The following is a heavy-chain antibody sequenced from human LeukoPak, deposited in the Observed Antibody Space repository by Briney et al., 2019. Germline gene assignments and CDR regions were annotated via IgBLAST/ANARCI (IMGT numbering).Heavy chain of an antibody. CDR2: INSDGSRT. V-gene: IGHV3-74*01. CDR3: ARGSWSAADTNIDY. CDR1: GFTLSTYW. D-gene: IGHD6-13*01. J-gene: IGHJ4*02. Sequence: GGSLRLSCAASGFTLSTYWMHWVRQGPGKGLVWVSCINSDGSRTTYADSVKGRFTISRDNAKNTLYLQMNTLRVEDTAVYYCARGSWSAADTNIDYWGQGALVTVSS.